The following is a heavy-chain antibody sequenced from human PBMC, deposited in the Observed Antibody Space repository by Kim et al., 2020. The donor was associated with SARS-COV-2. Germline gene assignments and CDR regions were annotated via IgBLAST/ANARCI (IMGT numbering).Heavy chain of an antibody. CDR2: ISSNGVST. J-gene: IGHJ4*02. D-gene: IGHD3-3*01. Sequence: GGSLRLSCAASGFTFSSYAMHWVRQAPGKGLEDVSAISSNGVSTYYANSVKDRFTIFRDNSKNTLYLQMGSLRAEDMAVYYCARVVYDFWSGYYDYWGQG. V-gene: IGHV3-64*01. CDR1: GFTFSSYA. CDR3: ARVVYDFWSGYYDY.